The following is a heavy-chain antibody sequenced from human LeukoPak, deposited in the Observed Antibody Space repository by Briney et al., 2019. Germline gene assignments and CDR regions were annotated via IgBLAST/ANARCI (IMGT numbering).Heavy chain of an antibody. V-gene: IGHV4-59*10. CDR2: IYTSGST. J-gene: IGHJ6*02. D-gene: IGHD2-2*01. CDR3: ARTTESGYCSSTSCHYYYYGMDV. Sequence: SETLSLTCAVYGGSFSSYYWSWIRQPAGKGLEWIGRIYTSGSTNYNPSLKSRVTMSVDTSKNQFSLKLSSVTAADTAVYYCARTTESGYCSSTSCHYYYYGMDVWGQGTTVTVSS. CDR1: GGSFSSYY.